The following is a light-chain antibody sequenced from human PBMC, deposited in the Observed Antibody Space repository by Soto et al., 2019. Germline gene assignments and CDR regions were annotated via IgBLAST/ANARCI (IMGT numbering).Light chain of an antibody. V-gene: IGLV2-14*01. CDR3: SSYTSSSIDYV. Sequence: QSALTQPASVSGSPGQSITISCTGTSSDVGGYNYVSWYQQHPGKAPKLMIYEVSNRPSGVSNRFSGSKSGNTATLTISGPQAEDEADYYCSSYTSSSIDYVFGTGTKVTVL. CDR1: SSDVGGYNY. CDR2: EVS. J-gene: IGLJ1*01.